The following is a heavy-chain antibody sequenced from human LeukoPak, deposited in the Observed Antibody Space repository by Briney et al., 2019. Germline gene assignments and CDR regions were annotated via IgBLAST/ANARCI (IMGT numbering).Heavy chain of an antibody. D-gene: IGHD3-22*01. CDR1: GFTFDDYG. Sequence: PGGSLRLSCAASGFTFDDYGMSWVRQAPGKGLEWVSGINWNGGSTGYADSVKGRFTISRDNAKNSLYLQMNSLRAEDTALSSCARVSGLGSYYDSSGYPDYWGQGTLVTVSS. CDR2: INWNGGST. V-gene: IGHV3-20*04. J-gene: IGHJ4*02. CDR3: ARVSGLGSYYDSSGYPDY.